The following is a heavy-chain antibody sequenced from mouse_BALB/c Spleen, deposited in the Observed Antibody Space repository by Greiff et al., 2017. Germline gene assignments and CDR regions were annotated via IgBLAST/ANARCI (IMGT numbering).Heavy chain of an antibody. D-gene: IGHD1-1*01. CDR3: ARETTYYGSSLYAMDY. J-gene: IGHJ4*01. CDR2: ISSGGSYT. CDR1: GFTFSSYA. V-gene: IGHV5-9-4*01. Sequence: DVMLVESGGGLVKPGGSLKLSCAASGFTFSSYAMSWVRQSPEKRLEWVAEISSGGSYTYYPDTVTGRFTISRDNAKNTLYLEMSSLRSEDTAMYYCARETTYYGSSLYAMDYWGQGTSVTVSS.